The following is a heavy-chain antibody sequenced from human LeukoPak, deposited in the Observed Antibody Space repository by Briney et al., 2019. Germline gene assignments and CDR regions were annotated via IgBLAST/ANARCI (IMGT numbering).Heavy chain of an antibody. D-gene: IGHD6-13*01. CDR2: ISGSGGST. Sequence: GGSLRLSCAASGFTFSSYALSWVRQAPGKGLEWVSGISGSGGSTYYADSVKGRFTISRDNSKNTLYLQMNSLRAEDTAVYYCAKDGWVAFGSSWYPNWFGPWGQGTLVTVSS. V-gene: IGHV3-23*01. CDR3: AKDGWVAFGSSWYPNWFGP. CDR1: GFTFSSYA. J-gene: IGHJ5*02.